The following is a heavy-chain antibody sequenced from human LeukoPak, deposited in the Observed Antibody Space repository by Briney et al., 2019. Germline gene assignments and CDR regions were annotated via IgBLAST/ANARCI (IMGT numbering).Heavy chain of an antibody. J-gene: IGHJ1*01. Sequence: PGGSLRLSCAASGFTFSDYYMSWIRQAPGKGLEWVSYISSSGSTIYCADSVKGRFTISRDNAKNSLYLQMNSLRAEDTAVYYCARTEASGSYFSEYFQHWGQGTLVTVSS. CDR1: GFTFSDYY. D-gene: IGHD1-26*01. CDR2: ISSSGSTI. V-gene: IGHV3-11*04. CDR3: ARTEASGSYFSEYFQH.